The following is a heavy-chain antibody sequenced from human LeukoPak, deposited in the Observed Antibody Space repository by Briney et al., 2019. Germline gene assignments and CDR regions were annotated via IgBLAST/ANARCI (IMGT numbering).Heavy chain of an antibody. CDR2: IIPIFGTA. J-gene: IGHJ5*02. V-gene: IGHV1-69*01. CDR3: ARVGGKLGYCTSTSCPNWFDP. Sequence: GASVKVSCKASGGTFSSYAISWVRQAPGQGLEWMGEIIPIFGTANYAQKFQGRVTITADESTSTAYMELSSLRSEDTAVYYCARVGGKLGYCTSTSCPNWFDPWGQGTPVTVSS. CDR1: GGTFSSYA. D-gene: IGHD2-2*01.